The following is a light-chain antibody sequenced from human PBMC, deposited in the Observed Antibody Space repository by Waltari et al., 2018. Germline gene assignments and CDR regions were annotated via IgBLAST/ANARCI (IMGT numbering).Light chain of an antibody. CDR3: CSYAGSSKV. Sequence: HSALTQPASVSGSPGQSITIPCTGTSSDVGSYNLVSWYQQHPSKAPTLMIYEVSKRPSGVSNRFSGSKSGNTASLTISGLQAEDEGEYYCCSYAGSSKVFGGGTKLTVL. CDR2: EVS. CDR1: SSDVGSYNL. V-gene: IGLV2-23*02. J-gene: IGLJ2*01.